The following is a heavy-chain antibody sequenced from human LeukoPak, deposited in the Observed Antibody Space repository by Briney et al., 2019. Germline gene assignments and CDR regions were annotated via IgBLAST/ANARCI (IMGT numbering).Heavy chain of an antibody. CDR2: IYPGDSDT. J-gene: IGHJ4*02. Sequence: AGESLKISCKGSGYSFTSYWIGWVRQMPGKGLEWMGIIYPGDSDTRYSPSFQGQVTISADKSISTAYLQWSSLKASDTAMYYCARHAEDYYGSGSNPGDYWGQGTLVTVSS. CDR1: GYSFTSYW. CDR3: ARHAEDYYGSGSNPGDY. V-gene: IGHV5-51*01. D-gene: IGHD3-10*01.